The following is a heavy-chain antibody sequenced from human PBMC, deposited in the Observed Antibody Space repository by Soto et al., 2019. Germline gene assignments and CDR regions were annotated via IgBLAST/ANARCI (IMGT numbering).Heavy chain of an antibody. CDR2: INPSGGST. V-gene: IGHV1-46*01. CDR1: GYAFTRSY. CDR3: ARDIEMVYAIRGASH. Sequence: GASVKVSWKASGYAFTRSYMQWVRQAPGQRLEWMGIINPSGGSTSDAQKFQGRGTMTRDTSTSTVYRELSSLRSEDTAVYYCARDIEMVYAIRGASHWGQGTLVTVSS. J-gene: IGHJ4*02. D-gene: IGHD2-8*01.